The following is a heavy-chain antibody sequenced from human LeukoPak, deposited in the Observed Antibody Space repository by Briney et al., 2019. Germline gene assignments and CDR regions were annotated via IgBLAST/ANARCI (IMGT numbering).Heavy chain of an antibody. J-gene: IGHJ4*02. CDR2: IKSKTDGGTT. Sequence: GGSPRLSCAASGFTFSNAWMSWVRQAPGKGLEWVGRIKSKTDGGTTDYAAPVKGRFTISRDDSKNTLYLQMNSLKTEDTAVYYCTTDSPYFPRWLQNYFDYWGQGTLVTVSS. D-gene: IGHD5-24*01. V-gene: IGHV3-15*01. CDR3: TTDSPYFPRWLQNYFDY. CDR1: GFTFSNAW.